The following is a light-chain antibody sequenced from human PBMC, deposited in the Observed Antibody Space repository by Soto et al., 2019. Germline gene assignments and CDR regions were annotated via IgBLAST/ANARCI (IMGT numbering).Light chain of an antibody. V-gene: IGLV1-40*01. CDR1: SPNIGAGYD. J-gene: IGLJ2*01. Sequence: QSVLTQPPSVSGAPGQRVAISCTGSSPNIGAGYDVHWYQQLPGTAPKLLIYGNNNRPSGVPDRFSGSKSGTSASLAITGLQAEDEANYYCQSYDISLTGSRVFGGGTKLTVL. CDR2: GNN. CDR3: QSYDISLTGSRV.